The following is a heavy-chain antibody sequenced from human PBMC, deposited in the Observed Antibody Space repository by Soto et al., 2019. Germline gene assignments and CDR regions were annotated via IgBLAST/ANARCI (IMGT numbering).Heavy chain of an antibody. J-gene: IGHJ4*02. D-gene: IGHD3-3*01. CDR3: ARLTYYDFWSDHDY. CDR1: GGSVSSGSYY. V-gene: IGHV4-61*01. CDR2: VYYSGST. Sequence: LSLTCSVSGGSVSSGSYYWNWIRQPPGKALEWIGYVYYSGSTNYNLSLKSRVTISVDRSKNQFSLMLSSVTAADTAVYYCARLTYYDFWSDHDYWGQGTPVTVSS.